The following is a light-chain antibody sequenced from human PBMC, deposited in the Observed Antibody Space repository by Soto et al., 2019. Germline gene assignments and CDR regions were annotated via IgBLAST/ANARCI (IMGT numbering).Light chain of an antibody. CDR2: EVS. CDR3: KAYAGSNFFV. J-gene: IGLJ1*01. Sequence: QSVLTQPPYASGSPGQSVTISCTGTGSDVGVNYVSWYQQHLGKAPNLIIYEVSQRPSGVPDRFSGSKSGNTASLTVSGLHTEDEADYHCKAYAGSNFFVFGSGSKVIVL. CDR1: GSDVGVNY. V-gene: IGLV2-8*01.